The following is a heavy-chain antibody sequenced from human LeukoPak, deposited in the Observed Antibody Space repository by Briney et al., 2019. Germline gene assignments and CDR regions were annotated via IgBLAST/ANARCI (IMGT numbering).Heavy chain of an antibody. J-gene: IGHJ5*02. Sequence: AGSLTLSCAASGFTFSSYAMSWVRQAPGKGLEWVSAISGSGGSTYYADSVKGRFTISRDNSKNTLYLQMNSLRAEDTAVYYCAKGSIYSGSYAEYNWFDPWGQGTLVTVSS. V-gene: IGHV3-23*01. D-gene: IGHD1-26*01. CDR2: ISGSGGST. CDR1: GFTFSSYA. CDR3: AKGSIYSGSYAEYNWFDP.